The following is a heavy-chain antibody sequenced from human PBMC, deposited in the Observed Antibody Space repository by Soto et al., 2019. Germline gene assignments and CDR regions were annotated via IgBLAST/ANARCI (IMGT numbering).Heavy chain of an antibody. V-gene: IGHV1-8*01. CDR2: MNPNSGNT. J-gene: IGHJ5*01. Sequence: GASGKVSCKASGYTFTSYDINWVRQATGQGLEWMGWMNPNSGNTGYAQKFQGRVTMTRNTSISTAYMELSSLRSEDTAVYYCARFAYQLLWVPWFDSWGQGTLVTVSS. CDR1: GYTFTSYD. CDR3: ARFAYQLLWVPWFDS. D-gene: IGHD2-2*01.